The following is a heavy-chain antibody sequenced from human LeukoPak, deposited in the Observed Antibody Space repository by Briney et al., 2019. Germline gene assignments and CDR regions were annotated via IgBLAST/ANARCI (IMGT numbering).Heavy chain of an antibody. V-gene: IGHV3-74*01. D-gene: IGHD1-26*01. CDR2: INTDGSST. CDR1: GFTLSSYW. J-gene: IGHJ3*02. Sequence: GGSLRLSCAASGFTLSSYWMHWVRQAPGKGLVWVSRINTDGSSTNYADSVKGRFTVSRDNAKNTLYLQMNSLRAEDTAVYYCARVIGWDEPFDIWGQGTMVTVSS. CDR3: ARVIGWDEPFDI.